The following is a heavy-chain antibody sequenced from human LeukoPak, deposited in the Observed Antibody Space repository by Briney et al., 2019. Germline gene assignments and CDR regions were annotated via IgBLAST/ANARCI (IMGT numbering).Heavy chain of an antibody. CDR2: ISSSSSYI. D-gene: IGHD5-18*01. CDR1: GFTFSSYS. CDR3: ARGSFGYFDY. J-gene: IGHJ4*02. V-gene: IGHV3-21*01. Sequence: PGGSLRLSCAASGFTFSSYSMNWVRQAPGKGLEWVSSISSSSSYIYYADSVKGRSTISRDNAKNSLYLQMTSLRAEDTAVYYCARGSFGYFDYWGQGTLVTVSS.